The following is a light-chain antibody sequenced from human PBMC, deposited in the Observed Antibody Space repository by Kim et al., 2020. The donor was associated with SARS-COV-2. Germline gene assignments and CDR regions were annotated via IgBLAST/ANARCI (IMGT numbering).Light chain of an antibody. Sequence: DIQMTQFPSTLSASVGGSVTITCRASQSISTWLAWYQQAPGKAPKLLIYRASSLERGVSSRFRGSGSGTEFSLTINSLQPEDFATYYCQQYNNYTWTFGQGTKVDIK. CDR2: RAS. V-gene: IGKV1-5*03. J-gene: IGKJ1*01. CDR3: QQYNNYTWT. CDR1: QSISTW.